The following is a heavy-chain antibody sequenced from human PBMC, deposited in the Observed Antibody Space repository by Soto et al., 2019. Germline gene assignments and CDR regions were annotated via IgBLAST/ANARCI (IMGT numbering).Heavy chain of an antibody. D-gene: IGHD2-15*01. Sequence: VGSLRLSCAASGFNFSTYTMNWVRQAPGKGLEWVSSISSSDRYIYYADSVKGRFTISRDDAKNSLYLQMNSLRAEDTAVYYCARDRCSGGSCYRTYAFDIWGQGTLVTVSS. CDR1: GFNFSTYT. CDR3: ARDRCSGGSCYRTYAFDI. J-gene: IGHJ3*02. CDR2: ISSSDRYI. V-gene: IGHV3-21*06.